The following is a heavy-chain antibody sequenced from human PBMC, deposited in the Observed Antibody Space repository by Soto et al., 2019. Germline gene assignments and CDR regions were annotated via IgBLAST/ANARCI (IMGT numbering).Heavy chain of an antibody. D-gene: IGHD1-1*01. Sequence: GGSLRLSCAASGFTFSSYSMNWVRQAPGKGLEWVSSISSSSSYIYYADSVKGRFTISRDNAKNSLYLQMNSPRAEDTAVYYCARPKERWTPDAFDIWGQGTMVTVSS. J-gene: IGHJ3*02. CDR1: GFTFSSYS. V-gene: IGHV3-21*01. CDR3: ARPKERWTPDAFDI. CDR2: ISSSSSYI.